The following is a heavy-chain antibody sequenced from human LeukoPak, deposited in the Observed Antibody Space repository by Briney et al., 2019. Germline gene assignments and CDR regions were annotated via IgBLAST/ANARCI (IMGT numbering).Heavy chain of an antibody. V-gene: IGHV4-59*08. CDR1: GGSITIYN. CDR3: ARHGPVRYCSGGSCYLNWYFDL. J-gene: IGHJ2*01. Sequence: SETLSLTCTVSGGSITIYNLSCIRQPPGTGLEWIGYIYYSGSTNYNPSLKSRVTISVDTSKNQFSLKLSSVTAADTAVYYCARHGPVRYCSGGSCYLNWYFDLWGRGTLVTVSS. CDR2: IYYSGST. D-gene: IGHD2-15*01.